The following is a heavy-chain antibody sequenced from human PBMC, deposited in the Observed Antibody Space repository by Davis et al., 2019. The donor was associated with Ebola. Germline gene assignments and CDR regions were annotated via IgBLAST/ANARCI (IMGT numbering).Heavy chain of an antibody. CDR1: GFTFSDYY. V-gene: IGHV3-7*03. Sequence: GESLKISCAASGFTFSDYYMSWIRQAPGKGLEWVANIKQDGSEKYYLDSVKGRFTISRDNAKNSLYLQMNSLRAEDTAVYYCARDGVPAAHDYWGQGTLVTVSS. CDR3: ARDGVPAAHDY. CDR2: IKQDGSEK. D-gene: IGHD2-2*01. J-gene: IGHJ4*02.